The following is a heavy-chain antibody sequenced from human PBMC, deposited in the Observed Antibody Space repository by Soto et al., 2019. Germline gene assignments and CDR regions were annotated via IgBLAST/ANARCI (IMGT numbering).Heavy chain of an antibody. V-gene: IGHV3-23*01. CDR1: GFTFSSYA. CDR2: ISGSGGST. D-gene: IGHD3-22*01. J-gene: IGHJ4*02. Sequence: GGSLRLPCAASGFTFSSYAMSWARQAPGKGLEWVSAISGSGGSTYYADSVKGRFTISRDNSKNTLYLQMNSLRAEDTAVYYCAKRDSSGYRSPLNVDYWGQGALVTVSS. CDR3: AKRDSSGYRSPLNVDY.